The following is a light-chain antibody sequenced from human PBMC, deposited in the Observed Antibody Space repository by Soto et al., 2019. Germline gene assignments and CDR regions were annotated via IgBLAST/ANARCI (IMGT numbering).Light chain of an antibody. Sequence: QSALTQPASVSGSPGQSITISCTGTSSDVGGYNDVSWYQQHPGKAPKLMIYEVSNRPSGVSNRFSGSKSGNTASLTISGLQAEDEADYYCSSYTSSSTRVVFGGGTKVTVL. CDR2: EVS. CDR3: SSYTSSSTRVV. J-gene: IGLJ2*01. CDR1: SSDVGGYND. V-gene: IGLV2-14*01.